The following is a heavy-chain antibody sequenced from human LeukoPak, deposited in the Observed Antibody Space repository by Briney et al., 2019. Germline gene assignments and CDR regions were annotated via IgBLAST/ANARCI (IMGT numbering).Heavy chain of an antibody. V-gene: IGHV1-69*13. J-gene: IGHJ3*01. CDR1: GGSFSDYP. CDR3: VRPDRIFGVPAAFDA. Sequence: SVKVSCKASGGSFSDYPINWVRQAPGQGLEWLGGIIPKYSASNYAQAFQGGVTITADESTNTVYMEMSGLRPDDTAVYYCVRPDRIFGVPAAFDAWGQGTLVAVSS. D-gene: IGHD3-3*02. CDR2: IIPKYSAS.